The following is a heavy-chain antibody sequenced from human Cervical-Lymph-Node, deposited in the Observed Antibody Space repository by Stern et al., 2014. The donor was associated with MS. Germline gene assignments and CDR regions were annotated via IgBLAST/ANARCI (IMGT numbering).Heavy chain of an antibody. D-gene: IGHD4-17*01. CDR2: IDWGDDK. CDR3: ARIRLSGGTVTEPHYDY. Sequence: QVTLRESGPALVKPTQTLTLTCTFSGFSLSTSGMCGSWIRQPPGKALEWLTLIDWGDDKYYSTSLKTRLTISKDTSKNQVVLTMTNMDPVDTATYYCARIRLSGGTVTEPHYDYWGQGTLVTVSS. V-gene: IGHV2-70*01. J-gene: IGHJ4*02. CDR1: GFSLSTSGMC.